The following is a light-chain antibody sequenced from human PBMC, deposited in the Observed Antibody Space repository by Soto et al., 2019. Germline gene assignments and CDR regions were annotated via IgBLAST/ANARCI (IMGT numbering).Light chain of an antibody. CDR2: GAS. CDR1: QTVNTNF. V-gene: IGKV3-20*01. Sequence: VVLTQSPGTLSLSPGERATLSCRAGQTVNTNFLAWYRKKTGQAPRILIYGASSRATGVPDRFSGSGSGKDATVTISTLEPEECGVYFCQQYGNTPRTFGQGTQVEIK. CDR3: QQYGNTPRT. J-gene: IGKJ1*01.